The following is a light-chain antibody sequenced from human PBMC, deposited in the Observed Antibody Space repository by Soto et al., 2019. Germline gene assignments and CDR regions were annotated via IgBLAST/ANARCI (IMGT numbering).Light chain of an antibody. CDR1: QSISSW. J-gene: IGKJ4*01. CDR2: KAS. Sequence: DRQMTQYPSTLSASIGDRVTITCRAGQSISSWLAWYQQKPGKAPKLLISKASTLQSGVPPRFSGSGSGTEFALTISSLQPDDFATYYCQQYESYPMTSGGGTKVDIK. V-gene: IGKV1-5*03. CDR3: QQYESYPMT.